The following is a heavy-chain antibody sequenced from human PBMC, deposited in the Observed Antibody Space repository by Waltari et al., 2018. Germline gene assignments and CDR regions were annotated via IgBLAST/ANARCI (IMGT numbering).Heavy chain of an antibody. V-gene: IGHV1-46*01. CDR3: ARAAGRRDAFDI. J-gene: IGHJ3*02. CDR2: INPSGGNT. CDR1: GYTFTSYY. Sequence: QVQLVQSGAEVKKPGASVKVSCKASGYTFTSYYMHWVRQAPGQGLEWMGIINPSGGNTSYAQKFQGRVTMTRDTSTSTVYMELSSLRSEDTAVYYCARAAGRRDAFDIWGQGTMVTVSS.